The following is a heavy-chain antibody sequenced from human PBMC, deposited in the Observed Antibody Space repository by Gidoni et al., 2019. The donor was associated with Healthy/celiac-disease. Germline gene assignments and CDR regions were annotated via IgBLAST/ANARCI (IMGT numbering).Heavy chain of an antibody. V-gene: IGHV3-9*01. J-gene: IGHJ3*02. CDR1: GFTFDDYA. D-gene: IGHD6-19*01. CDR3: ARGGLGIAVAQDAFDI. CDR2: ISWNSGSI. Sequence: EVQLVESGGGLVQPGRSLRLSCAASGFTFDDYAMHWVRQAPGKGLEWVSGISWNSGSIGYADSVKGRFTISRDNAKNSLYLQMNSLRAEDTALYYCARGGLGIAVAQDAFDIWGQGTMVTVSS.